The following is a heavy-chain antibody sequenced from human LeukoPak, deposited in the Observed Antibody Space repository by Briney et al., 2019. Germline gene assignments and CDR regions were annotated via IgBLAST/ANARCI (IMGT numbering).Heavy chain of an antibody. CDR3: ARSFGLSLFDY. CDR2: IYSGGST. J-gene: IGHJ4*02. CDR1: GFTVSSNY. V-gene: IGHV3-66*02. Sequence: GGSLRLSCAASGFTVSSNYMSWVRQAPGKGLEWVSVIYSGGSTYYADSVKGRFTISRDNSKNTLYLQMNSLRAEDTAVYYCARSFGLSLFDYWGQGIPVTVST. D-gene: IGHD3-10*01.